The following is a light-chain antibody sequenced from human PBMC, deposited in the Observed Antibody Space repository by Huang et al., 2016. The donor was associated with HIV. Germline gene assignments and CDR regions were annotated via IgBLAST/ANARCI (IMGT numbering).Light chain of an antibody. CDR2: GAS. Sequence: VRLTQSPSSLSASVGDTVIISGRASQDIGTSLAWYQPKTGGAPKLLLSGASPWQRGVPSRFSGNSVGTYVTLFINNLQPEDFATYDCQQLHSYPITFGQGTRLDMK. CDR3: QQLHSYPIT. CDR1: QDIGTS. J-gene: IGKJ5*01. V-gene: IGKV1-13*02.